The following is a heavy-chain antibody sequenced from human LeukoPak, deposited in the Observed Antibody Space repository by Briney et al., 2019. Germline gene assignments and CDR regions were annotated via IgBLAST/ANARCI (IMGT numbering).Heavy chain of an antibody. J-gene: IGHJ3*02. CDR3: AKDLTYGEYAGGDAFDI. CDR2: IYSGGST. V-gene: IGHV3-66*01. CDR1: GFTVSSNY. Sequence: GGSLRLSCAASGFTVSSNYMSWVRQAPGKGLEWVSVIYSGGSTYYADSVKGRFTISRDNSKNTLYLQMNSLRAEDTAVYYCAKDLTYGEYAGGDAFDIWGQGTMVTVSS. D-gene: IGHD4-17*01.